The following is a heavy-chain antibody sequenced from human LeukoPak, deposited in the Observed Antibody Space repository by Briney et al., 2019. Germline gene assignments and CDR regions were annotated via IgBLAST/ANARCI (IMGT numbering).Heavy chain of an antibody. V-gene: IGHV3-9*01. J-gene: IGHJ4*02. Sequence: GGSLRLSCAASGFTFDDYAMHWVRQAPGKGLEWVSGISWNSGSIGYADSVKGRFTISRDNAKNSLYLQMNSLRAEDTALYYCAKSPGIAVAGYFDYWGQGILVTVSS. CDR1: GFTFDDYA. D-gene: IGHD6-19*01. CDR2: ISWNSGSI. CDR3: AKSPGIAVAGYFDY.